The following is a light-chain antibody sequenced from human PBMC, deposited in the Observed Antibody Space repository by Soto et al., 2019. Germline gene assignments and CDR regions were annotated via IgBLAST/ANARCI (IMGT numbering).Light chain of an antibody. CDR1: QSISSY. J-gene: IGKJ2*01. Sequence: DIQMTQSPSSLSASVGDRVTITCRASQSISSYLNWYQQKPGKAPKLLIYAASSLQSGVASRFSGRRSGTDFNLTISSLQPEDFATYYCQQSYSTQYTFGQGTKLEIK. V-gene: IGKV1-39*01. CDR3: QQSYSTQYT. CDR2: AAS.